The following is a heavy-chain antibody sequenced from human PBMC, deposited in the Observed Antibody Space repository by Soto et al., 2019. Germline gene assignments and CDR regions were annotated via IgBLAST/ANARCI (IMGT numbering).Heavy chain of an antibody. D-gene: IGHD3-9*01. J-gene: IGHJ4*01. CDR3: LKDLVGGESRYFAFFDF. Sequence: CISKDKGKGLEWVSAISGSGGSTYYADSVKGRFTISRDNSKNTLYLQMNSLRAEDTAVYYCLKDLVGGESRYFAFFDFLG. CDR2: ISGSGGST. V-gene: IGHV3-23*01.